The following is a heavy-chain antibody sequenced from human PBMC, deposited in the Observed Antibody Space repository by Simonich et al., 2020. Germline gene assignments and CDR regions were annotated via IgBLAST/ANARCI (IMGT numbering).Heavy chain of an antibody. CDR1: GFTFDDYA. CDR2: ISRKSGSI. Sequence: EVQLVESGGGLVQPGRSLRLSCAASGFTFDDYAMHGVRQAPGKGVEGVSGISRKSGSIGYADSVKGRFTISRNNAKNSLYLQMNSLRAEDTALYYCAKDVAAAGTEYFQHWGQGTLVTVSS. D-gene: IGHD6-13*01. J-gene: IGHJ1*01. V-gene: IGHV3-9*01. CDR3: AKDVAAAGTEYFQH.